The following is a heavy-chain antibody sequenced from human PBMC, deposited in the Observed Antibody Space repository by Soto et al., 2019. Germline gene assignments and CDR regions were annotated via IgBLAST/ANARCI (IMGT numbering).Heavy chain of an antibody. CDR2: IWYDGSNK. V-gene: IGHV3-33*01. CDR3: ARGNSGYELDY. J-gene: IGHJ4*02. D-gene: IGHD5-12*01. Sequence: GGSLRLSCAASGFTFSSYGMHWVRQAPGKGLEWVAVIWYDGSNKYYADSVKGRFTISRDNSKNTLYLQMNSLRAEDTAVYYCARGNSGYELDYWGQGTLVTVSS. CDR1: GFTFSSYG.